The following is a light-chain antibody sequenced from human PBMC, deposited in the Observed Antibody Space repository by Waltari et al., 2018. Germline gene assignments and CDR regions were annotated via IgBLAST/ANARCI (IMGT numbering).Light chain of an antibody. Sequence: SYELTQPPSVSVSPGQTARITCPGDALANKYGRWCQQKPGQAPVLVIYKDNERPSGIPERFSGSSSGSTVTLTISGAQVEDEADYYCYSAADNNQWVFGGGTKLTVL. CDR3: YSAADNNQWV. CDR2: KDN. V-gene: IGLV3-27*01. CDR1: ALANKY. J-gene: IGLJ3*02.